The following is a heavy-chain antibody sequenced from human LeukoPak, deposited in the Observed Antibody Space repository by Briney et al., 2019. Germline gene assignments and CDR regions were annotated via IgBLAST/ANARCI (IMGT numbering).Heavy chain of an antibody. Sequence: GGSLRLSCAASGFTFSTYSMNWVRQAPGKGLEWVSFISTSSSYKYYADSVKGRFTISRDNSKNTLYLQMNSLRAEDTAVYYCARRAGGYSHPYDYWGQGILVTVSS. V-gene: IGHV3-21*04. CDR1: GFTFSTYS. J-gene: IGHJ4*02. CDR2: ISTSSSYK. D-gene: IGHD4-23*01. CDR3: ARRAGGYSHPYDY.